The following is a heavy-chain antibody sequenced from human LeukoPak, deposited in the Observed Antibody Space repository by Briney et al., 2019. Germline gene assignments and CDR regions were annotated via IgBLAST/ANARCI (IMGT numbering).Heavy chain of an antibody. Sequence: GGSLRLSCAASGFTFSSYAMSGVRQAPGKGREGLSAFSSSGGSTYCAGSVKGRFTLCRDNSTNKLYMQMNSLRAKDRAVYYCAGYYGSGSYYTALDYWGQGTLVTVSS. CDR2: FSSSGGST. D-gene: IGHD3-10*01. CDR1: GFTFSSYA. CDR3: AGYYGSGSYYTALDY. V-gene: IGHV3-23*01. J-gene: IGHJ4*02.